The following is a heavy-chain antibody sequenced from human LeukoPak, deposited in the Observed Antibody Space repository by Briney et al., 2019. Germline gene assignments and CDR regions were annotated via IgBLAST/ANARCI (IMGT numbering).Heavy chain of an antibody. V-gene: IGHV4-39*01. Sequence: SETLSLTCTVSGVSMTTGSYHWGWIRQPTGKGLEWIGSTSYSASTHYNPSLKSRVTISVDTSQSEVSLTLTSVTAADTAVYFCARWVSGWDYFDHWGQGTLVTVSS. CDR3: ARWVSGWDYFDH. J-gene: IGHJ4*02. CDR1: GVSMTTGSYH. CDR2: TSYSAST. D-gene: IGHD6-19*01.